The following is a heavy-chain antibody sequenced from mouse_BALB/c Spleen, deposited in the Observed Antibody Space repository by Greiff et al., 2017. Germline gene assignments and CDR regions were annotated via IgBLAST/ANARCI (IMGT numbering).Heavy chain of an antibody. Sequence: DVMLVESGGGLVKPGGSLKLSCAASGFTFSSYTMSWVRQTPEKRLEWVATISSGGSYTYYPDSVKGRFTISRDNAKNTLYLQMSSLKSEDTAMYYCTRDPPLLRLRFDYWGQGTTLTVSS. V-gene: IGHV5-6-4*01. D-gene: IGHD1-2*01. CDR2: ISSGGSYT. J-gene: IGHJ2*01. CDR1: GFTFSSYT. CDR3: TRDPPLLRLRFDY.